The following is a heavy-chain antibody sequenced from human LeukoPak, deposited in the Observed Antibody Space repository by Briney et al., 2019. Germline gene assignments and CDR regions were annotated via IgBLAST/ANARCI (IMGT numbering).Heavy chain of an antibody. CDR3: ARDGYYGSGSYLNWYFDL. CDR1: GGSLSSYY. V-gene: IGHV4-59*12. J-gene: IGHJ2*01. Sequence: PSETLSLTCAVSGGSLSSYYWSWIRQPPGKGLEWIGYIYYSGSTNYNPSLKSRVTISVDTSKNQFSLKLSSVTAADTAVYYCARDGYYGSGSYLNWYFDLWGRSTLVTVSS. D-gene: IGHD3-10*01. CDR2: IYYSGST.